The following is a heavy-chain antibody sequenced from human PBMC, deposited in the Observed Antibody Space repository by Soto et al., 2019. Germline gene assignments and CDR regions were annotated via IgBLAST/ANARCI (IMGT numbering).Heavy chain of an antibody. V-gene: IGHV1-18*01. D-gene: IGHD3-10*02. CDR3: TRGGQLFAGNYFDY. CDR2: ISNYNGDT. CDR1: GYTFTSDG. J-gene: IGHJ4*02. Sequence: QVQLVQSGAEVKKPGASVKVSCKASGYTFTSDGITWVRQAPGQGLEWMGWISNYNGDTNSAQKLQGRVTMTTDTSTTTAYMELRSLNSDDTAVYYCTRGGQLFAGNYFDYWGQGTLVTVSS.